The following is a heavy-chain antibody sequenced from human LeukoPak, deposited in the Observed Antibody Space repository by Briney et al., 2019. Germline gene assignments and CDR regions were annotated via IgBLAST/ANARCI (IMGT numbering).Heavy chain of an antibody. CDR1: GFTFTTFW. J-gene: IGHJ4*02. CDR3: VRDHDIAVPGDY. D-gene: IGHD6-19*01. V-gene: IGHV3-74*01. Sequence: GGSLRLSCAASGFTFTTFWMHWVRQVPGKGLVWVSRINHDGSSTNYADSVKGRFTISRDNAKNTVYLQMKSLRAEDTAVYYCVRDHDIAVPGDYWGQGTLVTVSS. CDR2: INHDGSST.